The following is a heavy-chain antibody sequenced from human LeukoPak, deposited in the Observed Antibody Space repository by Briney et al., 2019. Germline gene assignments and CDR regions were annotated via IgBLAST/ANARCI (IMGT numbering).Heavy chain of an antibody. V-gene: IGHV4-34*01. J-gene: IGHJ3*02. D-gene: IGHD4-17*01. Sequence: SETLSLTCGVSGGSFSSYYWSWIRQPPGKGLEWIGEINHTGSNKYNPSLKSGGSISVDTSKNQFSLRLTSVTAADTAVYHCARVGYPTQRRGLSTVTIPTAGAFDIWGQGTLVTVSS. CDR3: ARVGYPTQRRGLSTVTIPTAGAFDI. CDR1: GGSFSSYY. CDR2: INHTGSN.